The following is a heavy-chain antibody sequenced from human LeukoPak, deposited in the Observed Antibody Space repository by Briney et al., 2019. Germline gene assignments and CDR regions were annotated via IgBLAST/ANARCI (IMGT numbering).Heavy chain of an antibody. CDR2: ISGSGGST. D-gene: IGHD2-2*01. V-gene: IGHV3-23*01. J-gene: IGHJ4*02. CDR3: AKAGGHCSSTSCYSIAVAGTDFDY. CDR1: GFTFSSYA. Sequence: GGSLRLSCAASGFTFSSYAMTWVRQAPGKGLEWVSGISGSGGSTYYADSVKGRFTISRDNSKNTLFLQMNSLRAEDTAVYYCAKAGGHCSSTSCYSIAVAGTDFDYWGQGTLVTVSS.